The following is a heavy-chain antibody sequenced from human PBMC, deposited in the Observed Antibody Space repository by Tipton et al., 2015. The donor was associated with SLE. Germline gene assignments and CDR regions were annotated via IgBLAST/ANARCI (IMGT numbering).Heavy chain of an antibody. Sequence: TLSLTCTVSGGSISSSSYYWGWIRQPPGKGLEWIGGIYYSGSTYYNPSLKSRVTISVDTSKNQFSLKLSSVTAADTAVYYCARLYYGDHFDYWGQGTLVSVSS. V-gene: IGHV4-39*07. J-gene: IGHJ4*02. CDR3: ARLYYGDHFDY. CDR2: IYYSGST. CDR1: GGSISSSSYY. D-gene: IGHD4-17*01.